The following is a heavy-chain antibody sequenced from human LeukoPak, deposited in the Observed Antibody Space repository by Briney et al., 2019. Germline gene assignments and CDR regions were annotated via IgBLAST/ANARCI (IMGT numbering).Heavy chain of an antibody. V-gene: IGHV3-74*01. CDR3: ARAPSEVGGYYPEYFRH. J-gene: IGHJ1*01. CDR2: IKSEGKT. Sequence: GGSLRLSCEASGFTFSRYWMHWVRQAPGKGLVGVSRIKSEGKTNYADSVKGRFTISRHNAKNTVSMQMDSLRAADTGVYYCARAPSEVGGYYPEYFRHWGQGTLVTVSS. D-gene: IGHD3-22*01. CDR1: GFTFSRYW.